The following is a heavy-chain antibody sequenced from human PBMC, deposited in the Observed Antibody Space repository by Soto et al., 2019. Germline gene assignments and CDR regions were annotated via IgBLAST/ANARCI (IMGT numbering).Heavy chain of an antibody. Sequence: LRHSCGVAEGRFVDYGMHWVLQVPGKGLEWVSGINWDSGDIGYADSVKGRFTISRDNAKNSLYLQMNSLKTEDTALYYCAKDTAPGFYDANGHLDYWGQGTPVTVSS. J-gene: IGHJ4*02. CDR2: INWDSGDI. V-gene: IGHV3-9*01. CDR3: AKDTAPGFYDANGHLDY. CDR1: EGRFVDYG. D-gene: IGHD2-8*01.